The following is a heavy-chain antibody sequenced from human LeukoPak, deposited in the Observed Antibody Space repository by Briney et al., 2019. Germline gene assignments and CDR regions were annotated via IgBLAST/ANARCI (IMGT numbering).Heavy chain of an antibody. V-gene: IGHV3-11*03. CDR2: LSSSGRYT. J-gene: IGHJ3*02. CDR3: ARHSEGPVNDAFDI. CDR1: GFSFSEYY. D-gene: IGHD2-2*01. Sequence: GGSLRLSCAASGFSFSEYYMTWIRQAPGKGLEWVSNLSSSGRYTNYADSVRGRFTISRDNAKKSQYLQMNSLRAEDTAVYYCARHSEGPVNDAFDIWGQGTKVTVSS.